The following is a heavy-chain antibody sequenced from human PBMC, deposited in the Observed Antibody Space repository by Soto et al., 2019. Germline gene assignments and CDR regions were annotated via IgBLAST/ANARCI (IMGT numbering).Heavy chain of an antibody. Sequence: QVQLQESGPGLVKPSETLSLTCTVSGGSISSYYWSWIRQPPGKGLEWIGYIYYSGSTNYNPSLKSRVTISVDTSKNQFSLKLSSVTAADTAVYYCARDLNYYGSGGVFDPWGQGTLVTVSS. J-gene: IGHJ5*02. CDR3: ARDLNYYGSGGVFDP. D-gene: IGHD3-10*01. CDR1: GGSISSYY. V-gene: IGHV4-59*01. CDR2: IYYSGST.